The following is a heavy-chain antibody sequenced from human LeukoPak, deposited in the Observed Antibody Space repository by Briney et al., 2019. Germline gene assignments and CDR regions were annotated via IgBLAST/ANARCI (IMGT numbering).Heavy chain of an antibody. Sequence: PGGSLRLSCAASGFTFSRYTMNWVRQAPGKGLEWVSYISSSGSTKYYADSVKGRFTISRDNAKNSLYLQMNSLRVEDTAVYYCARAPPRITMVRGVTYFDYWGQGTLVTVSS. V-gene: IGHV3-48*04. D-gene: IGHD3-10*01. CDR1: GFTFSRYT. J-gene: IGHJ4*02. CDR2: ISSSGSTK. CDR3: ARAPPRITMVRGVTYFDY.